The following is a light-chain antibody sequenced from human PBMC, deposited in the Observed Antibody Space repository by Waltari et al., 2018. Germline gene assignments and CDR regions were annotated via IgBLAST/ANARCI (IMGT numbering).Light chain of an antibody. CDR3: NSYTGSSSWV. CDR1: SSDVGFYNY. V-gene: IGLV2-14*01. J-gene: IGLJ3*02. Sequence: QSALTQPASVSGSPGQSITISCTGTSSDVGFYNYVSWYQQHPGKAPKHMIYDVSELPSGVSNRFSGSKSGNTAFLTISGLQAEDEADYYCNSYTGSSSWVFGGGTKLTVL. CDR2: DVS.